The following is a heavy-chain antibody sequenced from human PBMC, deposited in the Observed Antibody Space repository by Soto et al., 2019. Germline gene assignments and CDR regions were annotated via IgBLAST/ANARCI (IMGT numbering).Heavy chain of an antibody. J-gene: IGHJ5*02. V-gene: IGHV4-59*01. CDR1: GGSIGSYH. CDR3: ARDTVLTGMFDL. Sequence: QVLLQESGPGQVKPSETLSLTCTVSGGSIGSYHWSWVRQPPGKGLEWIASVYYTGTTNYNPSLGSRVTISIDAPENQISLKLTSETAADTAFYYCARDTVLTGMFDLWGQGTLVTVSS. D-gene: IGHD4-17*01. CDR2: VYYTGTT.